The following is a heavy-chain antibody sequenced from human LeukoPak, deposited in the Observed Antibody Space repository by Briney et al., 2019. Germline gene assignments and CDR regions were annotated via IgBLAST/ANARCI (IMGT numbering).Heavy chain of an antibody. D-gene: IGHD3-22*01. CDR1: GGSISSYY. CDR3: ARVRRRDYYDSSGYYYHYFDY. V-gene: IGHV4-4*07. Sequence: SETLSLTCTVSGGSISSYYWSWIRQPAGKGLEWIGRIYTSGSTNYNPSLKSRVTMSVDTSKNQFSLKLSSVTAADTAVYYCARVRRRDYYDSSGYYYHYFDYWGQGTLVTVSS. J-gene: IGHJ4*02. CDR2: IYTSGST.